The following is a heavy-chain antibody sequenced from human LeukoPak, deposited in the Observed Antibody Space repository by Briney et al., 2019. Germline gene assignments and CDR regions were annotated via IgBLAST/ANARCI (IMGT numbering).Heavy chain of an antibody. CDR3: ARQYSGSYCVDY. CDR2: ISWDGLTS. Sequence: PGGSLRLSCAASGLKFNDYAMHWVRHRPGKGLEWASLISWDGLTSYYTDSVKGRFVISRDNTNNSLYLQMNSLRAEDTAVYYCARQYSGSYCVDYWGQGTLVTVSS. D-gene: IGHD1-26*01. CDR1: GLKFNDYA. J-gene: IGHJ4*02. V-gene: IGHV3-43D*03.